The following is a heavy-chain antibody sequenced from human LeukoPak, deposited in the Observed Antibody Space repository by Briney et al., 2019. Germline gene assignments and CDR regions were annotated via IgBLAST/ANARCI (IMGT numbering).Heavy chain of an antibody. Sequence: PGGSLRLSCAASGFTFSSYGMSWVRQAPGKGLEWVSAISGSGGSTYYADSVKGRFTISRDNSKNTLYLQMNSLRAEDTAVYYCARDLVPQGFYSYGYADYWGQGTLVTVSS. CDR3: ARDLVPQGFYSYGYADY. CDR1: GFTFSSYG. D-gene: IGHD5-18*01. V-gene: IGHV3-23*01. J-gene: IGHJ4*02. CDR2: ISGSGGST.